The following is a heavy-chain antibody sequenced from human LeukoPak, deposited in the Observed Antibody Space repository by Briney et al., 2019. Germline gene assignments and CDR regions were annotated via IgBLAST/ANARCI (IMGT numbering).Heavy chain of an antibody. CDR3: ARHSGIAARFDY. Sequence: SETLSLTCAVYGGSFSGYYWSWIRQPPGKGLEWIGYLYYTGSTNYNPSLKSRVTISVDTSKNQFSLRLSSVTAADTAVFYCARHSGIAARFDYWGQGTLVTVSS. CDR2: LYYTGST. CDR1: GGSFSGYY. V-gene: IGHV4-59*08. D-gene: IGHD6-6*01. J-gene: IGHJ4*02.